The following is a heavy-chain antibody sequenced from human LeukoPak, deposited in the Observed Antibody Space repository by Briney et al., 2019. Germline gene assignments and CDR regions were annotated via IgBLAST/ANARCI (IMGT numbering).Heavy chain of an antibody. Sequence: PSETLSLTCTVSGGSISSYYWSWIRQPPGKGLEWIGYIYYSGSTNYNPSLKSRVTISVDTSKNQFSLKLSSVTAADTAVYYCARAGNGDPPGADAFDIWGQGTMVTVSS. V-gene: IGHV4-59*01. CDR3: ARAGNGDPPGADAFDI. CDR1: GGSISSYY. D-gene: IGHD4-17*01. J-gene: IGHJ3*02. CDR2: IYYSGST.